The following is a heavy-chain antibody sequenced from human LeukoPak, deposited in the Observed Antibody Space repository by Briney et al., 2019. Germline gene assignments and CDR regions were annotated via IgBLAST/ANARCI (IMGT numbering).Heavy chain of an antibody. V-gene: IGHV4-34*01. J-gene: IGHJ6*03. CDR2: INHSGST. CDR3: ARLYEYSRNYYYYYYMDI. CDR1: GGSFSGYY. Sequence: SETLPLTCAVYGGSFSGYYWSWIRQPPGKGLEWIGEINHSGSTNYNPSLKNRVTISVDTSKNQFSLKLSSVTAADTAVYYCARLYEYSRNYYYYYYMDIWGKGTTVTVSS. D-gene: IGHD6-6*01.